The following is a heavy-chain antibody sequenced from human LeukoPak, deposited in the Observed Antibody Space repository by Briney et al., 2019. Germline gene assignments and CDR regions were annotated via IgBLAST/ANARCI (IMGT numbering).Heavy chain of an antibody. CDR3: ARGAYYYDSVDAFDI. J-gene: IGHJ3*02. Sequence: PGGSLRLSCAASGFTFSSYAMSWVRQAPGKGLEWVSAISSSGGSTYYADSVKGRFTISRDNSKNTLYLQMNNLRAEDTAVYYCARGAYYYDSVDAFDIWGQGTMVTVSS. D-gene: IGHD3-22*01. V-gene: IGHV3-23*01. CDR1: GFTFSSYA. CDR2: ISSSGGST.